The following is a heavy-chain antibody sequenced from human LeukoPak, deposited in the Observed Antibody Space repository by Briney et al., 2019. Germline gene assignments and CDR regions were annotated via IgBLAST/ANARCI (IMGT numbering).Heavy chain of an antibody. CDR2: ISYDGGSK. CDR1: GFTFSDYA. Sequence: GRSLRLSCAASGFTFSDYAIHWVRLAPGRGLEWVSVISYDGGSKYYADSVKGRFTISRDNSKNTVYLQINSLRAEDTAVYYCAKDIQLSTWGLGTMVTVSS. CDR3: AKDIQLST. D-gene: IGHD5-24*01. J-gene: IGHJ3*01. V-gene: IGHV3-30-3*02.